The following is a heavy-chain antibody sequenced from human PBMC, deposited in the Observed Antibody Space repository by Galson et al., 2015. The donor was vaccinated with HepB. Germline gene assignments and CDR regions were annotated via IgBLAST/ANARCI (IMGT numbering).Heavy chain of an antibody. D-gene: IGHD3-22*01. V-gene: IGHV3-11*06. Sequence: SLRLSCAASGFTFSDYYMSWIRQAPGKGLEWVSYISSSSSYTNYADSVKGRFTISRDNAKNSLYLQMNSLRAEDTAVYYCARVPYYYDSSGYRWGQGTLVTASS. CDR1: GFTFSDYY. CDR2: ISSSSSYT. CDR3: ARVPYYYDSSGYR. J-gene: IGHJ1*01.